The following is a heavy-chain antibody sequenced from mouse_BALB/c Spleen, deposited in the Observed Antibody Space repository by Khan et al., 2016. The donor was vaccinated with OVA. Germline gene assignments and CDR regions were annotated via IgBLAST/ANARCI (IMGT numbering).Heavy chain of an antibody. CDR3: ARGLRRYYYAMDY. J-gene: IGHJ4*01. CDR1: GFDFSRYW. D-gene: IGHD2-2*01. CDR2: INPDSSTI. V-gene: IGHV4-1*02. Sequence: EVKLLESGGGLVQPGGSLKLSCAASGFDFSRYWMSWVRQAPGKRLEWIGEINPDSSTINYTPSLKDKFIISRDNAKNTLYLQMSKVRSEDTALYYCARGLRRYYYAMDYWGQGTSVTVSS.